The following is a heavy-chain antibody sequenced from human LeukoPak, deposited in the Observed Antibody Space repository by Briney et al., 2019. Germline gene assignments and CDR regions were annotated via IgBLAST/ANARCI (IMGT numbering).Heavy chain of an antibody. Sequence: GGSLRLSCAASGFTVSSNYMSWVRQAPGKGLEWVSVIYSGGSTYYADSGKGRFTISRDNSKNTLYLQMNSLRAEDTAVYYCATQWELNTKLTDYWGQGTLVTVSS. J-gene: IGHJ4*02. D-gene: IGHD1-26*01. CDR3: ATQWELNTKLTDY. CDR1: GFTVSSNY. V-gene: IGHV3-53*01. CDR2: IYSGGST.